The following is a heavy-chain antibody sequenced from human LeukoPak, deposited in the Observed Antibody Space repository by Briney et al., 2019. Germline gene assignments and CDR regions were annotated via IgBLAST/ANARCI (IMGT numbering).Heavy chain of an antibody. D-gene: IGHD3-22*01. Sequence: ASVKVSCKVSGYTLTELSMHWVRQAPGKGLVWMGGFDPEDGETIYAQKFQGRVTMTEDTSTDTAYMELSSLRSEDTAVYYCATERKISRGYPYYFDYWGQGTLVTVSS. CDR3: ATERKISRGYPYYFDY. V-gene: IGHV1-24*01. CDR1: GYTLTELS. J-gene: IGHJ4*02. CDR2: FDPEDGET.